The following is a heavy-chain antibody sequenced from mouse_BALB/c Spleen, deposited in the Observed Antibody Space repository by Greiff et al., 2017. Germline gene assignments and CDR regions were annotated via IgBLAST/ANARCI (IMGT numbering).Heavy chain of an antibody. CDR1: GYSITSDYA. V-gene: IGHV3-2*02. J-gene: IGHJ3*01. D-gene: IGHD2-3*01. Sequence: EVKLMESGPGLVKPSQSLSLTCTVTGYSITSDYAWNWIRQFPGNKLEWMGYISYSGSTSYNPSLKSRISITRDTSKNQFFLQLNSVTTEDTATYYCAREGYDGHPAWFAYWGQGTLVTVSA. CDR2: ISYSGST. CDR3: AREGYDGHPAWFAY.